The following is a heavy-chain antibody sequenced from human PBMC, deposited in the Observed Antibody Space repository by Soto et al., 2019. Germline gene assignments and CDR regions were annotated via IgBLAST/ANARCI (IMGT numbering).Heavy chain of an antibody. J-gene: IGHJ4*02. V-gene: IGHV3-23*01. D-gene: IGHD5-12*01. CDR3: GTKRRGNRGYDSAPSCEY. Sequence: SRAASRVTVYNHAVQRVREDAGKGVQWVSSISGNGANTFYADSVKGRSTISRDNSKNTLYLQVNSLTADDTAVYYCGTKRRGNRGYDSAPSCEYWGQGALVTGSS. CDR1: RVTVYNHA. CDR2: ISGNGANT.